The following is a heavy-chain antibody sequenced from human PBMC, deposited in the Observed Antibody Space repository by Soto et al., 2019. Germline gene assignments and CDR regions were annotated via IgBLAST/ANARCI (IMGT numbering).Heavy chain of an antibody. J-gene: IGHJ6*02. CDR3: ASGMVVAATHYYYGMDV. D-gene: IGHD2-15*01. CDR1: GFTFSSYG. CDR2: IWYDGSNK. V-gene: IGHV3-33*01. Sequence: GGSLRLSCAASGFTFSSYGMHWVRQAPGKGLEWVAVIWYDGSNKYYADSVKGRFTISRDNSKNTLYLQMNSLRAEDTAVYYCASGMVVAATHYYYGMDVWGQGTTVTVSS.